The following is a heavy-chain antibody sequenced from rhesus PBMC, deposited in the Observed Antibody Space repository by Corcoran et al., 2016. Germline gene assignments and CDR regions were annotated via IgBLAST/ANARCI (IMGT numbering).Heavy chain of an antibody. D-gene: IGHD2-15*01. J-gene: IGHJ3*01. CDR3: ARHCSSTYCSDAFDF. V-gene: IGHV4-173*01. CDR2: ISGSGGST. Sequence: QLQLQESGPGLVKPSETLSLTCAVSGGYISSNYWSWLRQAQGKGLEWIGRISGSGGSTDYNPSLKSRVTISTDTSKNHFSLKLSSVTAADTAVYYCARHCSSTYCSDAFDFWGQGLRVTVSS. CDR1: GGYISSNY.